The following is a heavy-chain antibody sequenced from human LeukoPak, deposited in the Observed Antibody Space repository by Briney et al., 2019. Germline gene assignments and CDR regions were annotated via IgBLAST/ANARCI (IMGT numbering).Heavy chain of an antibody. CDR1: GFSFGSYA. J-gene: IGHJ5*02. Sequence: GGSLRLSCAASGFSFGSYAMSWVRQAPGKGLEWVSSISSSSSYIYYADSVKGRFTISRDNAKNSLYLQMNSLRAEDTAVYYCARAGGSYLNWFDPWGQGTLVTVSS. CDR3: ARAGGSYLNWFDP. V-gene: IGHV3-21*01. CDR2: ISSSSSYI. D-gene: IGHD1-26*01.